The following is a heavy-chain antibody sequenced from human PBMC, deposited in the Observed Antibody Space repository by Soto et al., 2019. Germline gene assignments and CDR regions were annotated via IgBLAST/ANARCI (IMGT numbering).Heavy chain of an antibody. Sequence: QVQLVQSGAEVKKPGSSVKVSCKASGGTFSSYAISWVRQAPGQWLEWMGGIIPIFGTANYAQKFQGRVTITADESTSTAYMELSSLRSEDTAVYYCARGPPAPTRSYYGMDVWGQGTTVTVSS. J-gene: IGHJ6*02. D-gene: IGHD1-1*01. CDR3: ARGPPAPTRSYYGMDV. CDR2: IIPIFGTA. CDR1: GGTFSSYA. V-gene: IGHV1-69*12.